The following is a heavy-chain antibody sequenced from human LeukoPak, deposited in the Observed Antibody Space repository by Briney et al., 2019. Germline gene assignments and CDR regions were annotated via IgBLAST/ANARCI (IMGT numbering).Heavy chain of an antibody. CDR3: ARVYYDFWSGLDRRSFDY. V-gene: IGHV1-2*02. Sequence: GASVKVSCKASGYTFTGYYMHWVRQAPGQGLEWMGWINPNSGGTNYAQKFQGRVTMTRDTSISTAYMELSRLRSDDTAVYYCARVYYDFWSGLDRRSFDYWGQGTLVTVSS. CDR1: GYTFTGYY. CDR2: INPNSGGT. J-gene: IGHJ4*02. D-gene: IGHD3-3*01.